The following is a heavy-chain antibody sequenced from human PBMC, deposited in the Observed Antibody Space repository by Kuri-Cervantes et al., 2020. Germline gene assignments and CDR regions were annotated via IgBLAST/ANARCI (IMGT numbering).Heavy chain of an antibody. CDR2: ISGSGGST. CDR3: AKEGLYSRACDY. V-gene: IGHV3-23*01. D-gene: IGHD6-13*01. J-gene: IGHJ4*02. CDR1: GFTFNDYY. Sequence: GESLKISCAASGFTFNDYYMSWVRQAPGKGLEWVSAISGSGGSTYYADSVKGRFTISRDNSKNTLYLQMNSLRAEDTAVYYCAKEGLYSRACDYWGQGTLVTVSS.